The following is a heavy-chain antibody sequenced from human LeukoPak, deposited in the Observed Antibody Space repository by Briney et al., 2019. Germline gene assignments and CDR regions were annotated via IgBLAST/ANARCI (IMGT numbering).Heavy chain of an antibody. CDR1: GFTFSDYY. Sequence: GGSLRLSCAASGFTFSDYYMSWIRQAPGKGLEWVSYISSSGSTIYYADSVKGRFTIPRDNAKNSLYLQMNSLRAEDTAVYYCARPDSSSRIYYYYMDVWGKGTTVTVSS. CDR3: ARPDSSSRIYYYYMDV. V-gene: IGHV3-11*01. D-gene: IGHD6-6*01. J-gene: IGHJ6*03. CDR2: ISSSGSTI.